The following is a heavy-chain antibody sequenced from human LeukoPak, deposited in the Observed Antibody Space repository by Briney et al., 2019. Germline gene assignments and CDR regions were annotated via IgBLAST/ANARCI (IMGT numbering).Heavy chain of an antibody. J-gene: IGHJ6*03. D-gene: IGHD5-12*01. CDR1: GGSISSGGYY. Sequence: SETLSLTCTVSGGSISSGGYYWSWIRQPPGKGLEWIGYIYHSGSTYYNPSLKSRVTISVDRSKNQFSLKLSSVTAADTAVYYCARDLSVGYDPYYYYYMDVWGKGTTVTVSS. CDR3: ARDLSVGYDPYYYYYMDV. CDR2: IYHSGST. V-gene: IGHV4-30-2*01.